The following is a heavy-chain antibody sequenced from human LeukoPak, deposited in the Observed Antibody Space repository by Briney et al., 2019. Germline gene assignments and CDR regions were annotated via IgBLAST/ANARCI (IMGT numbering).Heavy chain of an antibody. J-gene: IGHJ5*02. CDR3: ASRYCSSTSCYYGWFDP. D-gene: IGHD2-2*01. CDR1: GGSISSGGYS. Sequence: PSQTLSLTCAVSGGSISSGGYSWSWIRQPPGKGLEWIGYIYHSGSTYYNPSLKSRVTISVDRSKNQFSLKLSSVTAADTAVYYCASRYCSSTSCYYGWFDPWGQGTLVTVSS. CDR2: IYHSGST. V-gene: IGHV4-30-2*02.